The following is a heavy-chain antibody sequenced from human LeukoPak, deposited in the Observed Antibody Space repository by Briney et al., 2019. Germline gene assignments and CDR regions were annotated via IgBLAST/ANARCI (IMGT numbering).Heavy chain of an antibody. V-gene: IGHV3-21*01. D-gene: IGHD6-6*01. CDR2: ISSSSSYI. CDR1: GFTFSRYS. J-gene: IGHJ4*02. CDR3: AREKDSSSLGNSFDY. Sequence: GGSLRLSCAASGFTFSRYSMNWVRQAPGKGLEWVSSISSSSSYIYYADSVKGRFTISRDNAKNSLYLQMNSLRAEDTAVYYCAREKDSSSLGNSFDYWGQGTLVTVSS.